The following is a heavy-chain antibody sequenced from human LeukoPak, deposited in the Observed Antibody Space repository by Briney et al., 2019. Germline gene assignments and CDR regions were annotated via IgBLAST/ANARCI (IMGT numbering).Heavy chain of an antibody. CDR3: AKDLVAYCSSTSCYTPFDY. V-gene: IGHV3-23*01. Sequence: GGSLRLSCAASGNYWMHWVRQAPGKGLEWVSGISGSGGNTYYADSGKGRFTISRDNSKNMLYLQMNSLRAEDTAVYYCAKDLVAYCSSTSCYTPFDYWGQGTLVTVSS. J-gene: IGHJ4*02. CDR1: GNYW. D-gene: IGHD2-2*02. CDR2: ISGSGGNT.